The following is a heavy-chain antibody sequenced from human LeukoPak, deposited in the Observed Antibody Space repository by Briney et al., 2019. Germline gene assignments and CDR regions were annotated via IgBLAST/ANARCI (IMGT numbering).Heavy chain of an antibody. D-gene: IGHD2-8*01. CDR3: ARSMLDYYYYGMDV. J-gene: IGHJ6*02. V-gene: IGHV3-21*01. CDR2: ISSSSSYI. CDR1: GFTFSNYA. Sequence: GGSLRLSCAASGFTFSNYAMSWVRQAPGKGLEWVSSISSSSSYIYYADSVKGRFTISRDNAKNSLYLQMNSLRAEDTAVYYCARSMLDYYYYGMDVWGQGTTVTVSS.